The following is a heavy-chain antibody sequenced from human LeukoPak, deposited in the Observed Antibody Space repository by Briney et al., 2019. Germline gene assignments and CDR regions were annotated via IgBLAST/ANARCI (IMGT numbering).Heavy chain of an antibody. CDR1: GFTFGSYG. CDR2: ITPNADRT. V-gene: IGHV3-23*01. J-gene: IGHJ1*01. Sequence: GGSLRLSCAASGFTFGSYGMSWVRQAPGKGLEWVSFITPNADRTSYADSVEGRFTISRDNPRNTVYMQMNSLRDEDTAVYYCAIMHGYYDGSGYWVQWGQGTLVTVSS. CDR3: AIMHGYYDGSGYWVQ. D-gene: IGHD3-22*01.